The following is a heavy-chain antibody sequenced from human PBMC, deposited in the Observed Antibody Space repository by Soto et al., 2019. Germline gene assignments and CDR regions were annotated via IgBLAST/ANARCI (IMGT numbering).Heavy chain of an antibody. J-gene: IGHJ4*02. V-gene: IGHV4-61*01. CDR1: GGSVSSGSYY. CDR3: ARESTVTHLFGY. D-gene: IGHD4-17*01. CDR2: IYYSGST. Sequence: PSETLSLTCTVSGGSVSSGSYYWSWIRQPPGKGLEWIGYIYYSGSTNYNPSLKSRVTISVDTSKNQFSLKLSSVTAADTAVYYCARESTVTHLFGYWGQGTLVTVSS.